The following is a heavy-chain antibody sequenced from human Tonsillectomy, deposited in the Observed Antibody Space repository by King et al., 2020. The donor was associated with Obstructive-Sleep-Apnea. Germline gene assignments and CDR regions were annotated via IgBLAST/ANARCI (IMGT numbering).Heavy chain of an antibody. D-gene: IGHD1-14*01. J-gene: IGHJ2*01. CDR3: ARAGVYDYWYFDL. Sequence: VQLVESGGGLVQPGGSLRLSCAASGFTFRSYCMSWVRQAPGKGLEGVANINQDGSEKYYVDSVKGRFTISRDNAKNSMNLQMNSLRADETAVYYCARAGVYDYWYFDLWGRGTLVTVSS. CDR1: GFTFRSYC. CDR2: INQDGSEK. V-gene: IGHV3-7*01.